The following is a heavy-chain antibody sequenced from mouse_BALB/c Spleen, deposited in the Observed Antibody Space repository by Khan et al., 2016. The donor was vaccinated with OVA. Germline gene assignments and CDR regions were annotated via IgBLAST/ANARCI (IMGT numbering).Heavy chain of an antibody. Sequence: VQLQQSGAELVKPGASVKLSCSASGFNIKDTYIHWMKQRPEQGLEWIGRIDPPNDDSKYGPKFQAKATFTAGTSSNTAYLQLSSLTSEDTSVYYCATLYRNPFTFWRQGTLVSVSA. CDR2: IDPPNDDS. J-gene: IGHJ3*01. D-gene: IGHD2-1*01. V-gene: IGHV14-3*02. CDR3: ATLYRNPFTF. CDR1: GFNIKDTY.